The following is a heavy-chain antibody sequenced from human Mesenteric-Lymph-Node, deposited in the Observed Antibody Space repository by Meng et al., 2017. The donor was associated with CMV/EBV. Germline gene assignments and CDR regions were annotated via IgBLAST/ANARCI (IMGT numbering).Heavy chain of an antibody. J-gene: IGHJ6*02. CDR2: INPKTGDT. V-gene: IGHV1-2*02. Sequence: ASVKVSCKASGYTFTGSYIHWVRQAPGQGLEFMGWINPKTGDTNYVQKFQGRVTMTRDTSITTAYMELSSLASDDTAVYYCARADYSSGWSDYYYGMDVWGQGTTVTVSS. CDR3: ARADYSSGWSDYYYGMDV. D-gene: IGHD6-19*01. CDR1: GYTFTGSY.